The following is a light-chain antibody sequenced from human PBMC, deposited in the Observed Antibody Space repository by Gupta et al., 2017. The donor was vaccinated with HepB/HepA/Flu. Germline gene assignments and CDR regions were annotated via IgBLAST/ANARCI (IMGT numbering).Light chain of an antibody. CDR2: GAS. CDR3: HQYDSTPFT. J-gene: IGKJ5*01. V-gene: IGKV3-20*01. CDR1: QDIRITY. Sequence: EVVLTQFPAHPSLPPGGRATLSCRASQDIRITYLAWYQEKPGQAPRLLIYGASNRATGIPVRFSGSGSGTDFTLTISRLEPEDFAVYYCHQYDSTPFTFGQGTRLEIK.